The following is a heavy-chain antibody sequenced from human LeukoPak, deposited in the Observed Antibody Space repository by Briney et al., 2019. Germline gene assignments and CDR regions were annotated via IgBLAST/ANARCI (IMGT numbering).Heavy chain of an antibody. D-gene: IGHD3-9*01. CDR3: AREGSEVLRYFDWLLYLIH. CDR2: INPDSGGT. V-gene: IGHV1-2*02. J-gene: IGHJ4*02. Sequence: ASVKVSCKASGYPFIGYYMHWVRQAPGQGLEWMGWINPDSGGTKYQGRVTMTRDTSISTAYMELSRLRSDDAAVYYCAREGSEVLRYFDWLLYLIHWGQGTLVTVSS. CDR1: GYPFIGYY.